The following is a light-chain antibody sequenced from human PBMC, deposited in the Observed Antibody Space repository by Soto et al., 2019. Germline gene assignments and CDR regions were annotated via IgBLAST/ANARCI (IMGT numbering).Light chain of an antibody. CDR3: QHYAGGSRIT. J-gene: IGKJ5*01. V-gene: IGKV3-20*01. Sequence: EIVLTQSPGTLSLSPGERATLSCRASHSVSSSYLAWYQQKPGQAPRLLIYGASSRATGIPDRFSGSGSGTDFTLTISRLEPEDFALYYCQHYAGGSRITFGQGTRLEIK. CDR1: HSVSSSY. CDR2: GAS.